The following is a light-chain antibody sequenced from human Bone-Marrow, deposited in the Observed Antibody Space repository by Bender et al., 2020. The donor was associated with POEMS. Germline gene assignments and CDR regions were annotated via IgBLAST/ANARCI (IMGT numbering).Light chain of an antibody. CDR1: NSNIGTNA. J-gene: IGLJ3*02. Sequence: QSVLTQPPSASGTPGQRVTISCSGSNSNIGTNAVNWYQQFPGTAPKLLMHSDNQRPSGVPDRFYAFKSGASASLAISRLRSENEANYYWAAWDAGLSGGVFGGGTRLTV. CDR2: SDN. V-gene: IGLV1-44*01. CDR3: AAWDAGLSGGV.